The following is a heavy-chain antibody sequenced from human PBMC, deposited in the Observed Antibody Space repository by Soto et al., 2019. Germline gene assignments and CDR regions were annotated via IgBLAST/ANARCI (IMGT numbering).Heavy chain of an antibody. CDR3: ARGTMVRGVIIPGNWFDP. CDR1: GYTFTSYA. J-gene: IGHJ5*02. Sequence: ASVKVSCKASGYTFTSYAMHWVRQAPGQRLEWMGWINAGNGNTKYSQKFQGRVTITRDTSASTAYMELSSLRSEDTAVYYCARGTMVRGVIIPGNWFDPWGQGTLVTVS. V-gene: IGHV1-3*01. CDR2: INAGNGNT. D-gene: IGHD3-10*01.